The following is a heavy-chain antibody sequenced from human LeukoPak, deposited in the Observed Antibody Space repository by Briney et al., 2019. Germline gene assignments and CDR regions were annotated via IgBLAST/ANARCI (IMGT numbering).Heavy chain of an antibody. Sequence: PGGSLRLSCAASGFTFNNYAMSWVRQAPGKGLEWVSTIGGSGDSTHYADSVKGRFTISRDNSKNTLYMQMNSLGVEDTAVYYCVKGCSYTGCYTSGKWGQGTLVTVSS. D-gene: IGHD2-15*01. J-gene: IGHJ4*02. CDR2: IGGSGDST. CDR1: GFTFNNYA. V-gene: IGHV3-23*01. CDR3: VKGCSYTGCYTSGK.